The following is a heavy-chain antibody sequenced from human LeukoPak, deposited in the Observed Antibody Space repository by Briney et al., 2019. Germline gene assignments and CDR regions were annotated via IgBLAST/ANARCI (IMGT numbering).Heavy chain of an antibody. J-gene: IGHJ3*02. V-gene: IGHV3-48*04. CDR2: ISSSSSTI. Sequence: GGSLRLSCAASGFTFSSYSMNWVRQAPGKGLEWVSYISSSSSTIYYADSVKGRFTISRDNAENSLYLQMNSLRAEDTAVYYCARAKLLWFGEDTVDAFDIWGQGTMVTVSS. D-gene: IGHD3-10*01. CDR1: GFTFSSYS. CDR3: ARAKLLWFGEDTVDAFDI.